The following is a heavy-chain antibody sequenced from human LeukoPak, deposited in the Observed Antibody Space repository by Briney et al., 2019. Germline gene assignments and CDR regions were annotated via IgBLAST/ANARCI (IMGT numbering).Heavy chain of an antibody. Sequence: SQTLSLTCTVSGGSISSGDYYWSWIRQPPGKGLEWIGYIYYSGSTYYIPSLKSRVTISVDTSKNQFSLKLSSVTAADTAVYYWARYYYDSSGYYSPNWFDPGGQGTLVTVSS. V-gene: IGHV4-30-4*01. CDR1: GGSISSGDYY. CDR2: IYYSGST. D-gene: IGHD3-22*01. J-gene: IGHJ5*02. CDR3: ARYYYDSSGYYSPNWFDP.